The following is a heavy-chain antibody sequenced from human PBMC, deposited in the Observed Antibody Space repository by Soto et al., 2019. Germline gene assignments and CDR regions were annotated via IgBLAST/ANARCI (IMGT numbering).Heavy chain of an antibody. CDR3: ARARSSGWSNWFDP. J-gene: IGHJ5*02. CDR1: GFTFSDYY. CDR2: ISSSSSYT. D-gene: IGHD6-19*01. Sequence: QVQLVESGGGLVKPGGSLRLSCAASGFTFSDYYMSWIRQAPGKGLEWVSYISSSSSYTNYADSVKGRFTISRDNAKNSLYLQMNSLSAEDTAVYYCARARSSGWSNWFDPWGQGTLVTVSS. V-gene: IGHV3-11*05.